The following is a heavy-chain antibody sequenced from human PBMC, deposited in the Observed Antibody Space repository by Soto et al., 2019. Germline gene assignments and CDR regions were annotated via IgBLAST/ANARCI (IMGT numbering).Heavy chain of an antibody. Sequence: PSETLCLTCIVSGGSIRGSYWSWIRQPAGKELEWIGRIYSDGTTNYNPSLKGRGTMSVDTSKKQISLKLTSVTAADTAMYYCARDRGYRSGSFGSWGQGVLVTVSS. CDR3: ARDRGYRSGSFGS. V-gene: IGHV4-4*07. D-gene: IGHD5-18*01. CDR1: GGSIRGSY. CDR2: IYSDGTT. J-gene: IGHJ5*02.